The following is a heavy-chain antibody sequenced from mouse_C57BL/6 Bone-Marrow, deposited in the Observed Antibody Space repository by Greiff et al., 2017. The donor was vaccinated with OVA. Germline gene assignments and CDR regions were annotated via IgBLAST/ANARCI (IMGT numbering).Heavy chain of an antibody. D-gene: IGHD2-2*01. CDR3: ARAGLYGYPFAY. CDR1: GYTFTGYW. Sequence: QVQLKESGAELMKPGASVKLSCKATGYTFTGYWIEWVKQRPGHGLEWIGEILPGSGSTNYNEKFKGKATFTADTSSNTAYMQLSSLTTEDSAIYYCARAGLYGYPFAYWGQGTLVTVSA. CDR2: ILPGSGST. J-gene: IGHJ3*01. V-gene: IGHV1-9*01.